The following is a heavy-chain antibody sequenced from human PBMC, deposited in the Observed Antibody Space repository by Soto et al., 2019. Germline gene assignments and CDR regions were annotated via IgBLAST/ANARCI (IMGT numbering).Heavy chain of an antibody. CDR2: VSANNGHT. J-gene: IGHJ6*02. D-gene: IGHD2-8*01. CDR1: GFPFSNYG. Sequence: ASVKVSCKASGFPFSNYGLNWVRQAPGQGLEWMGWVSANNGHTNYAQNLQGRVSMTTDTSTNTAYMELRGLTFDDTAVYYCARDIESVTAKHFFYYYAMDVWG. V-gene: IGHV1-18*01. CDR3: ARDIESVTAKHFFYYYAMDV.